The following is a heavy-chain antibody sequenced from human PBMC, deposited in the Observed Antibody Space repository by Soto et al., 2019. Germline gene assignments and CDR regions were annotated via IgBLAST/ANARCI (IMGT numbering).Heavy chain of an antibody. CDR2: INPNSGGT. V-gene: IGHV1-2*02. CDR1: GYTFTGYY. CDR3: ACSLGGSSWPLPRGYYYYGMDV. J-gene: IGHJ6*02. Sequence: GASVKVSCKASGYTFTGYYMHWVRQAPGQGLEWMGWINPNSGGTNYAQKFQGRVTMTRDTSISTAYMELSRLRSDDTAVYYCACSLGGSSWPLPRGYYYYGMDVWGQGTTVTVSS. D-gene: IGHD6-13*01.